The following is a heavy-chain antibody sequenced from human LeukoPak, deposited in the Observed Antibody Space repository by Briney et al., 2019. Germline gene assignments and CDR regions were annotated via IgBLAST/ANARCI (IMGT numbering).Heavy chain of an antibody. CDR3: ASGAYDYVWGSYRYAPRDAFDI. V-gene: IGHV3-20*04. CDR1: GFTFDDYG. CDR2: INWNGGST. D-gene: IGHD3-16*02. Sequence: PGGSLRLSCAASGFTFDDYGMSWARQAPGKGLEWVSGINWNGGSTGYADSVKGRFTISRDNAKNSLYLQMNSLRAEDTALYYCASGAYDYVWGSYRYAPRDAFDIWGQGTMVTVSS. J-gene: IGHJ3*02.